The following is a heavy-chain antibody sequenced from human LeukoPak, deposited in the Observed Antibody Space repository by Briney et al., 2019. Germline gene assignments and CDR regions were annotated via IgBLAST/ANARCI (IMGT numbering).Heavy chain of an antibody. CDR1: GFTFSNAW. J-gene: IGHJ4*02. V-gene: IGHV3-15*01. CDR2: IKSKTDGGTT. D-gene: IGHD2-15*01. CDR3: TTHGAVGYCSGGSCPTLFFVDY. Sequence: GGSLRLSCAASGFTFSNAWMSWARQAPGKGLEWVGRIKSKTDGGTTDYAAPVKGRFTISRDDSKNTLYLQMNSLKTEDTAVYYCTTHGAVGYCSGGSCPTLFFVDYWGQGTLVTVSS.